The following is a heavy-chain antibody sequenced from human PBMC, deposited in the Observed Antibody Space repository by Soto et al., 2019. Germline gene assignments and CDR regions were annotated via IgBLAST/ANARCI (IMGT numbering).Heavy chain of an antibody. CDR3: AREGWDIAAAGTSLFFDY. J-gene: IGHJ4*02. Sequence: QVQLVESGGGVVQPGRSLRLSCAASGFTFSSHAMHWVRQAPGKGLEWVAVITYDGSNKYYADSVKGRFTISSDNSKNTLYLQMNSLRAEDTAVYYCAREGWDIAAAGTSLFFDYWGQGTLVTVSS. CDR1: GFTFSSHA. CDR2: ITYDGSNK. D-gene: IGHD6-13*01. V-gene: IGHV3-30-3*01.